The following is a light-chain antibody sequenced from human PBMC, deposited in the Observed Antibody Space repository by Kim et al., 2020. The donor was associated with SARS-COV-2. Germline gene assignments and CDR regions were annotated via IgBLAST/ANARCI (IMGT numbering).Light chain of an antibody. J-gene: IGLJ2*01. V-gene: IGLV1-36*01. CDR3: ASWDGSLNGPV. CDR2: YDD. Sequence: QRITISCSGTSSNIGNNTVTWYRHLPGRAPTLLIHYDDLLTSGVSERFSASKSGTSASLAISGLQSEDEADYYCASWDGSLNGPVFGGGTQLTVL. CDR1: SSNIGNNT.